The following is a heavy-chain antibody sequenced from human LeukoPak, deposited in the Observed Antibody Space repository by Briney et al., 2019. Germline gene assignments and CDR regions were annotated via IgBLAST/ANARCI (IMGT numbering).Heavy chain of an antibody. CDR1: GYTFTSYG. D-gene: IGHD3-22*01. CDR2: ISVHNGDT. V-gene: IGHV1-18*01. CDR3: ARAGPYYYDSSVY. Sequence: ASVKVSCKASGYTFTSYGISWVRQAPGQGLEWMGWISVHNGDTNYAQKLQGRVTMTADTSTSTAYMEVRRLRSDDTAVYYCARAGPYYYDSSVYWGQGTLVTVSS. J-gene: IGHJ4*02.